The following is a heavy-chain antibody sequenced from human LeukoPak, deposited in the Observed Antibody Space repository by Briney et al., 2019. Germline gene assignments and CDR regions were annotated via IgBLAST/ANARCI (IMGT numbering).Heavy chain of an antibody. J-gene: IGHJ4*02. CDR3: AREGRCSGGSCYRYYFDY. D-gene: IGHD2-15*01. CDR1: GFTFSSYS. Sequence: PGASLRLSCAASGFTFSSYSMNWVRQAPGKGLEWVSSISSSSSYIYYADSVKGRFTISRDNAKNSLYLQMNSLRAEDTAVYYCAREGRCSGGSCYRYYFDYWGQGTLVTVSS. CDR2: ISSSSSYI. V-gene: IGHV3-21*01.